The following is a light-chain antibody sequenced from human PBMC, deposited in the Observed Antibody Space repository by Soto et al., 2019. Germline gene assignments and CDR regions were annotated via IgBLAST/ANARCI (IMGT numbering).Light chain of an antibody. CDR1: QSVNAN. Sequence: EVVMTQSPATLSVSPGERATLSCRASQSVNANLAWYQQKPGQAPRLLIHGASNRATGIPARFSGSGFGTDFILTISSLQSEDFAVYYCQQYNTWLWTFGQGTKLGIK. CDR3: QQYNTWLWT. J-gene: IGKJ1*01. V-gene: IGKV3-15*01. CDR2: GAS.